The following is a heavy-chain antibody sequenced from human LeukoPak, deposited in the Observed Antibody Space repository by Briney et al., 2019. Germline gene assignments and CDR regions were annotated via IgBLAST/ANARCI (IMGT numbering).Heavy chain of an antibody. V-gene: IGHV1-24*01. J-gene: IGHJ4*02. CDR1: GYTLTELS. CDR3: ATEDRSFRGYDSSGYYSYFDY. CDR2: FDPEDGET. Sequence: ASVKVSCKVSGYTLTELSMHWVRQAPGKGLEWMGGFDPEDGETIYAQKFQGRVTMTEDTSTDTAYMELSSLRSEDTAVYYCATEDRSFRGYDSSGYYSYFDYWGQGTLVTVSS. D-gene: IGHD3-22*01.